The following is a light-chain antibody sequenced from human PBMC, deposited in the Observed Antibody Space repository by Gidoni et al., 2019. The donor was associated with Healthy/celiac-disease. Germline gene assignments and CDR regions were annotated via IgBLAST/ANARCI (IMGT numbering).Light chain of an antibody. CDR2: GKN. CDR1: SLRSYY. CDR3: NSRDSSGNHLV. Sequence: SSELTQDPAVSVALGQTVRITCQGDSLRSYYASWYQQKPGQAPVLVIYGKNNLPSGIPDRFSGSSSGNTASLTITGAQAKDEADYYCNSRDSSGNHLVFGGGTKLTVL. J-gene: IGLJ2*01. V-gene: IGLV3-19*01.